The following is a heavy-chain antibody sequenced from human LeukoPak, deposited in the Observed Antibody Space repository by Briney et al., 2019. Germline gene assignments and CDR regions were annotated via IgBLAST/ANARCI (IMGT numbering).Heavy chain of an antibody. J-gene: IGHJ4*02. Sequence: ASVKVSCKASGYTFTNYYMHWVRQALGQGLEWMGIINPSGGSTSYAQKFQGRVTMTRDTSTSTVYMELSSLRSDDTAIYYCAREGDGYNYWGQGTLVTVSS. D-gene: IGHD5-24*01. CDR1: GYTFTNYY. CDR3: AREGDGYNY. CDR2: INPSGGST. V-gene: IGHV1-46*01.